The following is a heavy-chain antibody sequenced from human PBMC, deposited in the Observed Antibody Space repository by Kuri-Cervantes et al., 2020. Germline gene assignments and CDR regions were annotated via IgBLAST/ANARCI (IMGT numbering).Heavy chain of an antibody. CDR2: ISWNSGSI. Sequence: SLKISCAASGFTFDDYAMHWVRQAPGKGLEWVSGISWNSGSIGYADSGKGRFTISRDNAKNSLYLQMNSLRAEDTALYYCAKDKGSGSYNYYYGMDVWGQGTTVTVSS. J-gene: IGHJ6*02. CDR1: GFTFDDYA. V-gene: IGHV3-9*01. CDR3: AKDKGSGSYNYYYGMDV. D-gene: IGHD3-10*01.